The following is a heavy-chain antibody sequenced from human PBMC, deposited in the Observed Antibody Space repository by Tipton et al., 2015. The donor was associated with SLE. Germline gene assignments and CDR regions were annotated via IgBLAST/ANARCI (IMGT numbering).Heavy chain of an antibody. J-gene: IGHJ4*02. Sequence: TLSLTCTVSGGSMSDKYWSWIRQPPGKGPEWIGYINDSGATKYNSSLQSRLTISVDMSKNQFSLRLTSVTAADTAVYYCVRGKNYFDFWGQGALVTVSS. CDR2: INDSGAT. CDR3: VRGKNYFDF. V-gene: IGHV4-59*08. CDR1: GGSMSDKY.